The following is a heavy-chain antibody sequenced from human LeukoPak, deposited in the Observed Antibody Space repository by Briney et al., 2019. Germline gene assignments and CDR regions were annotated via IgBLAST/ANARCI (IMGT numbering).Heavy chain of an antibody. J-gene: IGHJ4*02. V-gene: IGHV3-23*01. D-gene: IGHD1-26*01. Sequence: PGGSLRLSCAASGFTFSSYAVSWVRQAPGKGLEWVSSLSGSGASTYYADSVKGRFTISRDNSKNTLYLQMNSLRAEDTAVYYCAKVGRYNGSSYEGDYWGQGTLVTVSS. CDR1: GFTFSSYA. CDR3: AKVGRYNGSSYEGDY. CDR2: LSGSGAST.